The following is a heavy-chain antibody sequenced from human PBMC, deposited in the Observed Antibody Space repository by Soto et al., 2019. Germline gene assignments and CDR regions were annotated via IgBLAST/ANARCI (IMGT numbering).Heavy chain of an antibody. CDR1: GGSISSTTYY. CDR2: VYYTGSA. D-gene: IGHD2-15*01. Sequence: SETLSLTCTVSGGSISSTTYYWGGVRQPPGKELEWIGSVYYTGSAYYSPSLKSRVTISVDTSMNQFSLKLNSVTAADTALYIWEKMYPGSGNRGPFDYGGWETRVPVPS. V-gene: IGHV4-39*01. J-gene: IGHJ4*02. CDR3: EKMYPGSGNRGPFDY.